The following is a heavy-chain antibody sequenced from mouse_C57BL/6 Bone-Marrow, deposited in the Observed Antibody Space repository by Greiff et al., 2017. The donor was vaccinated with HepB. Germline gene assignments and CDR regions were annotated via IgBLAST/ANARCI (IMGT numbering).Heavy chain of an antibody. CDR2: IDPEDGET. V-gene: IGHV14-1*01. D-gene: IGHD1-1*01. CDR3: TTPFTTVVASFDY. J-gene: IGHJ2*01. CDR1: GFNIKDYY. Sequence: VQLQQSGAELVRPGASVKLSCTASGFNIKDYYMHWVKQRPEQGLEWIGRIDPEDGETEYAPKFQGKATMTADTASNPAYLQLSSLTSEDPAVYYCTTPFTTVVASFDYWGQGTTLTVSS.